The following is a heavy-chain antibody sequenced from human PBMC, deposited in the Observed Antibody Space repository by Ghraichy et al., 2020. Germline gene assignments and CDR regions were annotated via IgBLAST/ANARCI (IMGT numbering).Heavy chain of an antibody. J-gene: IGHJ6*02. Sequence: LSLTCVGSGFTFSSYSMNWVRQSPGQGLEWVSYITSSTRTTSYADSVKGRFTISRDNAQNSLYLQMNSLRDEDTAVYYCARGSTVVRFFYYDGMDVWGQGTTVTVSS. CDR2: ITSSTRTT. D-gene: IGHD4-23*01. CDR3: ARGSTVVRFFYYDGMDV. CDR1: GFTFSSYS. V-gene: IGHV3-48*02.